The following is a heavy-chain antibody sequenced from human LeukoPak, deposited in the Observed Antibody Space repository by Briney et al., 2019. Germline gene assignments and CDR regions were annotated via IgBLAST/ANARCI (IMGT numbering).Heavy chain of an antibody. Sequence: ASVKVSCKASGGTFSSYAISWVRQAPGQGLEWMGGIISIFGTANYAQKFQGRVTITTDESTSTAYMELSSLRSEDTAVYYCARVLTIFGVSNWFDPWGQGTLVTVSS. CDR2: IISIFGTA. V-gene: IGHV1-69*05. CDR3: ARVLTIFGVSNWFDP. CDR1: GGTFSSYA. J-gene: IGHJ5*02. D-gene: IGHD3-3*01.